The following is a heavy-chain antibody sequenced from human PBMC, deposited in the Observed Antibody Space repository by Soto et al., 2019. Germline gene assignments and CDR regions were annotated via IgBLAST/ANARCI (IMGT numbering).Heavy chain of an antibody. V-gene: IGHV3-23*01. D-gene: IGHD3-9*01. CDR2: ISGSGGST. CDR1: GFTFSSYA. Sequence: PEGSLRLSCAASGFTFSSYAMSWVRQAPGKGLEWVSAISGSGGSTYCADSVKGRFTISRDNSKNTLYLQMSSLRAEDTAVYYCAKGGGDILTGYYSDPFDYWGQGTLVTVSS. CDR3: AKGGGDILTGYYSDPFDY. J-gene: IGHJ4*02.